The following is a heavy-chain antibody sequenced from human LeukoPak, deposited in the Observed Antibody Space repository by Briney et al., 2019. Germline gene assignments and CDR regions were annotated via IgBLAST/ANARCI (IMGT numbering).Heavy chain of an antibody. D-gene: IGHD3-16*02. V-gene: IGHV4-39*01. CDR3: WSYDYVWGSYRYFFVDY. CDR1: GGSISSSSYY. Sequence: PSETLSLTCTVSGGSISSSSYYWGWIRQPPGKGLEWIGSIYYSGSTYYNPSFKSRVTISVDTSKNQFSLKLSSVTAADTAVYYCWSYDYVWGSYRYFFVDYWGQGTLVTVSS. CDR2: IYYSGST. J-gene: IGHJ4*02.